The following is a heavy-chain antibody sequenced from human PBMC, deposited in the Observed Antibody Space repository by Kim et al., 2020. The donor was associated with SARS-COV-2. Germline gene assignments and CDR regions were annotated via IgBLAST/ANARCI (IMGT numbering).Heavy chain of an antibody. CDR2: IYWDDDK. V-gene: IGHV2-5*02. D-gene: IGHD4-17*01. J-gene: IGHJ1*01. Sequence: SGPTLVKPTQTLTLTCTFSGFSLSTSGVGVGWIRQPPGKALEWLALIYWDDDKRYSPSLKSRLTITKDTSKNQVVLTMTNMDPVDTATYYCAHILGDYSAEYFQHWGQGTLGTVSS. CDR3: AHILGDYSAEYFQH. CDR1: GFSLSTSGVG.